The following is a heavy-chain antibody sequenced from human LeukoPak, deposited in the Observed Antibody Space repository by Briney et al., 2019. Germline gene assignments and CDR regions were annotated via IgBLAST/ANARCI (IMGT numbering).Heavy chain of an antibody. CDR2: MNPNSGNT. CDR3: ARGAAPQFDP. CDR1: GYTFTSYG. J-gene: IGHJ5*02. D-gene: IGHD6-25*01. Sequence: VASVKVSCKASGYTFTSYGISWVRQATGQGLEWMGWMNPNSGNTGYAQKFQGRVTMTRNTSISTAYMELSSLRSEDTAVYYCARGAAPQFDPWGQGTLVTVSS. V-gene: IGHV1-8*02.